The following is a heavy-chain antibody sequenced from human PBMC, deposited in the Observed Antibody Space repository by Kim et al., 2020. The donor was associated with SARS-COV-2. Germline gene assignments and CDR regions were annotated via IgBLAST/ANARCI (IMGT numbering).Heavy chain of an antibody. D-gene: IGHD3-10*01. J-gene: IGHJ4*02. V-gene: IGHV3-23*01. CDR3: ARRGSGPLSYFDF. Sequence: GGSLRLSCVASGFSFSSYAVSWVRQAPGKGLEWVSAISERGDMTNYADSVKGRFTISRDNSKNTVLLHMNSLRAEDTAVYYCARRGSGPLSYFDFWGQGILVTVSS. CDR2: ISERGDMT. CDR1: GFSFSSYA.